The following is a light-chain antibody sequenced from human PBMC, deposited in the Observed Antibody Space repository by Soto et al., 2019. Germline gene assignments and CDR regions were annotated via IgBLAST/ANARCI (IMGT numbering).Light chain of an antibody. V-gene: IGLV2-14*01. Sequence: QSALTHPASVSGSPRPAITISCTETSSDVGGYNYVSWYQQHPGKGPKLMIYELSNRPSGNSNRFSGSKAGNPASRTISGLPAEDEAAYYSSASTRSSATADFGSGTKVPV. CDR2: ELS. CDR3: SASTRSSATAD. J-gene: IGLJ1*01. CDR1: SSDVGGYNY.